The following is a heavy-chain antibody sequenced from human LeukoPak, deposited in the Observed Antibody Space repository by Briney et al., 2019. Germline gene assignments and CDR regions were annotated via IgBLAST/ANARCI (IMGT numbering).Heavy chain of an antibody. J-gene: IGHJ3*02. CDR3: ATDSSDYYDSPGAFDI. D-gene: IGHD3-22*01. Sequence: SETLSLTCTVSGGSISSYYWSWIRQPAGKGLEWIGRIYTSGSTNYNPSLKSRVTMSVDTSKNQFSLKLSSVTAADTAVYYCATDSSDYYDSPGAFDIWGQGTMVTVSS. CDR1: GGSISSYY. V-gene: IGHV4-4*07. CDR2: IYTSGST.